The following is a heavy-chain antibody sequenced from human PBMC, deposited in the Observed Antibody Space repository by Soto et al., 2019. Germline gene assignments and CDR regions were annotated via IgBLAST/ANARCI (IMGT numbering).Heavy chain of an antibody. CDR2: IIPILGIA. Sequence: ASVKVSRKAPGGTFSSYTISWVRQAPGQGLEWMGRIIPILGIANYAQKFQGRVTITADKSTSTAYMELSSLRSEDTAVYYCASQETTTRFQHCGQGTLVTVSS. J-gene: IGHJ1*01. D-gene: IGHD1-26*01. V-gene: IGHV1-69*02. CDR1: GGTFSSYT. CDR3: ASQETTTRFQH.